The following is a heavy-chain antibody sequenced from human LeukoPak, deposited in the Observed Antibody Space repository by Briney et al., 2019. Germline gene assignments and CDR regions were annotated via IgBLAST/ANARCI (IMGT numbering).Heavy chain of an antibody. Sequence: AETLSLTCTVSGGSISSYYWSWIRQPPGKGLEWIGEINHSGSTNYNPSLKSRVTISVDTSKNQFSLKLSSVTAADTAVYYCARGRGQLWLRRRSPFDYWGQGTLVTVSS. V-gene: IGHV4-34*01. CDR3: ARGRGQLWLRRRSPFDY. CDR2: INHSGST. CDR1: GGSISSYY. J-gene: IGHJ4*02. D-gene: IGHD5-18*01.